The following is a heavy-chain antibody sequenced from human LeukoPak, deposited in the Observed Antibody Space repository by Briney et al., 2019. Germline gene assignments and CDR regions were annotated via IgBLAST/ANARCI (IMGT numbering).Heavy chain of an antibody. J-gene: IGHJ5*02. CDR3: ARHYGP. D-gene: IGHD3-16*01. V-gene: IGHV4-30-2*01. Sequence: SETLSLTCAVSGGSISSGGYSWSWIRQPPGKGLEWIGYIYHSGSTYYNPSPKSRVTISVDRSKNQFSLKLTSVTAADTAVYYCARHYGPWGQGTLVTVSS. CDR1: GGSISSGGYS. CDR2: IYHSGST.